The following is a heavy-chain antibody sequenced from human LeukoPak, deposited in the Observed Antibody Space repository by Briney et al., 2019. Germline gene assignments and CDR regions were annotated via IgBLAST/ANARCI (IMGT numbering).Heavy chain of an antibody. Sequence: SETPSLTCTVSGGSTSNYYWSWIRQPPGKGLEWIGYIYNSGHTNYNPSLKSRVTISEDTSKNQLSLKLSSVTAADTAVYCCARAAVTTSRYFQHWGQGTLVTVSS. D-gene: IGHD4-17*01. CDR3: ARAAVTTSRYFQH. CDR2: IYNSGHT. V-gene: IGHV4-59*01. J-gene: IGHJ1*01. CDR1: GGSTSNYY.